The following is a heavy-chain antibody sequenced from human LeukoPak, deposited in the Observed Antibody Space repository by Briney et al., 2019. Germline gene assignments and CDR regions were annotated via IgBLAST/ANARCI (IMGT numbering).Heavy chain of an antibody. Sequence: ASETLSLTCTVSGGSISRYYWSWIRQPPGKGLEYIGYIYYSGSTNYNPSLKSRVTISVDTSKNQFSLKLSSVTAADTAVYYCAKELRSISATTGFDYWGQGTLVTVSS. CDR2: IYYSGST. CDR1: GGSISRYY. D-gene: IGHD1-20*01. CDR3: AKELRSISATTGFDY. J-gene: IGHJ4*02. V-gene: IGHV4-59*01.